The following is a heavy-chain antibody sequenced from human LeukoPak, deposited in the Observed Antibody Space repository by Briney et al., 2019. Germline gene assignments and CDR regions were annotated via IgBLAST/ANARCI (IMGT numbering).Heavy chain of an antibody. CDR1: KYTFTDYY. Sequence: ASVKVSSKPSKYTFTDYYLHWVRHAPGQGVEWMGWINPNSGGASYAQKFQGRVTMTRDTSISTAYMELSRLRSDDTAVYYCARSYGSGRRDAFDFWGQGTMVTVSS. CDR2: INPNSGGA. D-gene: IGHD3-10*01. V-gene: IGHV1-2*02. CDR3: ARSYGSGRRDAFDF. J-gene: IGHJ3*01.